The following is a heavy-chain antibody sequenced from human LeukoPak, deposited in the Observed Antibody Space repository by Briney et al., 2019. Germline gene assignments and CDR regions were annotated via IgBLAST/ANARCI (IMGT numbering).Heavy chain of an antibody. V-gene: IGHV3-23*01. Sequence: GGSLRLSCAVSGITLSNYGMSWVRLAPGKGLEWAAGISDSGGSTNYADSVKGRFTISRDNPKNTLYLQMNSLRAEDTAVYFCAKRGVVIRVILVGFHKEAYYFDSWGQGALVTVSS. D-gene: IGHD3-22*01. CDR2: ISDSGGST. CDR1: GITLSNYG. J-gene: IGHJ4*02. CDR3: AKRGVVIRVILVGFHKEAYYFDS.